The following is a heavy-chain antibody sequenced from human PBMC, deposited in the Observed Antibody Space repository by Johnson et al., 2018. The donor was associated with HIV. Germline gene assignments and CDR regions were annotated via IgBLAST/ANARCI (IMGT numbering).Heavy chain of an antibody. J-gene: IGHJ3*02. CDR2: IYSGGST. Sequence: VLLVESGGGLIQPGGSLRLSCAASGFTVSSNYMSWVRQAPGKGLEWVSVIYSGGSTYYADSVKGRFTISRDNSKNTLYLQMNSLRAEDTDVYYCAISLLVVVGHDAFDIWGQGTMVTVSS. V-gene: IGHV3-66*01. D-gene: IGHD3-22*01. CDR1: GFTVSSNY. CDR3: AISLLVVVGHDAFDI.